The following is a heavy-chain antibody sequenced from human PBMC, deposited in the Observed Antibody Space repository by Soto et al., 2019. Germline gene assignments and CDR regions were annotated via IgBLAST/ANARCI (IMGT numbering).Heavy chain of an antibody. CDR1: GFTFSSYA. Sequence: GGSLRLSCAASGFTFSSYAMSWVRQAPGKGLEWVSAISGSGGSTYYADSVKGRFTISRDNSKNTLYLQMNSLRAEDTAVYYCAKRITYYYDSSGYPSNNWFDPWGQGTLVTVSS. CDR2: ISGSGGST. V-gene: IGHV3-23*01. D-gene: IGHD3-22*01. CDR3: AKRITYYYDSSGYPSNNWFDP. J-gene: IGHJ5*02.